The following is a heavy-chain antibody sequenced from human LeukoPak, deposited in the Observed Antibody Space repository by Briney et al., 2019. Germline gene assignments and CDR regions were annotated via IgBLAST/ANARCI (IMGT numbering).Heavy chain of an antibody. CDR1: GFTFDDYA. CDR3: VRLTQWLDDAFDV. CDR2: INWNSDSI. Sequence: PGRSLRLSCAVSGFTFDDYAMHWVRQVPGKGLEWVSGINWNSDSIGYADSVKGRFTTSRDNARSSLFLQMNRLRADDTAVYYCVRLTQWLDDAFDVWGQGTVVTVS. V-gene: IGHV3-9*01. D-gene: IGHD6-19*01. J-gene: IGHJ3*01.